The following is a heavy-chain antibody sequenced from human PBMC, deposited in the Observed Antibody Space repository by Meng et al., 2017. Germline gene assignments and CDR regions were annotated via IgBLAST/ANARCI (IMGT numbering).Heavy chain of an antibody. Sequence: GGSLRLSCAASGFTFSSYSMNWVRQAPGKGLEWVSYISSSSSYIYYADSVKGRFTISRDNAKNSLYLQMNSLRAEDTAVYYCARAKGRDGYNFGWGQGTLVTVSS. V-gene: IGHV3-21*01. CDR3: ARAKGRDGYNFG. J-gene: IGHJ4*02. D-gene: IGHD5-24*01. CDR2: ISSSSSYI. CDR1: GFTFSSYS.